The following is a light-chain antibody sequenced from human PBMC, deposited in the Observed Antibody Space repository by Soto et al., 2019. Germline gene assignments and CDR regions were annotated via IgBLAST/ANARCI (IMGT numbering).Light chain of an antibody. J-gene: IGKJ4*01. CDR3: QQRYNWVT. CDR2: DAS. V-gene: IGKV3-11*01. Sequence: EIVLTQSPATLSLSPGERATLSCRASQSISTYLAWFQQKHGQAPRLLIYDASNRATGIPARFSGSGSGTDFTLTISSLEPEDFAVYYCQQRYNWVTFGGGTKVDIK. CDR1: QSISTY.